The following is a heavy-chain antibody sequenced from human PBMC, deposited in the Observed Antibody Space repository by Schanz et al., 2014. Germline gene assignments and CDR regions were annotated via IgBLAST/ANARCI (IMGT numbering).Heavy chain of an antibody. V-gene: IGHV3-33*06. CDR1: GFIFSNYG. CDR2: MSYDGSIK. D-gene: IGHD2-15*01. CDR3: AKGMGYCSGGTCYDYYYYGLDV. J-gene: IGHJ6*02. Sequence: QVQLVESGGGVVQPGGSLRLSCAASGFIFSNYGMHWVRQAPGKGLEWVAAMSYDGSIKYYGDSVKGRFTISRDNSKNTLYLQMNSLRAEDTAVFYCAKGMGYCSGGTCYDYYYYGLDVWGQGTTXTVSS.